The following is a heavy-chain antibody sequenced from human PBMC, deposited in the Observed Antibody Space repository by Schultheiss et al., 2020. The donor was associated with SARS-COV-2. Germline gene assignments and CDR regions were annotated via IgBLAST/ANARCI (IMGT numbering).Heavy chain of an antibody. V-gene: IGHV3-30*04. J-gene: IGHJ4*02. Sequence: GESLKISCAASGFTFSTYTMHWVRQAPGKGLEWVAVISYDGSNKYYADSVKGRFTISRDNSKNTLYLQMNSLRAEDTAVYYCTRPSVVPAAMGYWGQGTLVTVSS. CDR2: ISYDGSNK. D-gene: IGHD2-2*01. CDR3: TRPSVVPAAMGY. CDR1: GFTFSTYT.